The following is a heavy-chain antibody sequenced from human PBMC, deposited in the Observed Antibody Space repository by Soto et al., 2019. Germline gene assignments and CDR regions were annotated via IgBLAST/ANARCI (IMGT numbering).Heavy chain of an antibody. CDR3: ASSSGSYYARLDD. D-gene: IGHD1-26*01. CDR1: GGTFSSYA. V-gene: IGHV1-69*06. CDR2: IIPIFGTA. J-gene: IGHJ4*02. Sequence: QVQLVQSGAEVKKPGSSVKVSCKASGGTFSSYAISWVRQAPGQGLEWMGGIIPIFGTANYEQKYQGRVTITAEKSTSTAYMELSSLRSEDTAVYYCASSSGSYYARLDDRGQGTLVTVST.